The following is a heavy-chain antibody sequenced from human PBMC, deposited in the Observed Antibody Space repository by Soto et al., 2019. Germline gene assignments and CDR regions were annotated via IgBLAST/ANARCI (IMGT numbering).Heavy chain of an antibody. D-gene: IGHD5-12*01. Sequence: ASVKVSCKASGYTFTSYDINWVRQATGQGLEWMGWMNPNSGNTGYAQKFQGRVTMTRNTSISTAYMELSSLRSEDTAVYYCARERALVATMTDYWGQGTLVTVSS. V-gene: IGHV1-8*01. J-gene: IGHJ4*02. CDR3: ARERALVATMTDY. CDR1: GYTFTSYD. CDR2: MNPNSGNT.